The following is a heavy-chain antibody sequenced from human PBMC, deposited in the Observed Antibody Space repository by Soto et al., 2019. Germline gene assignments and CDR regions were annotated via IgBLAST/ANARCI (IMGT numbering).Heavy chain of an antibody. V-gene: IGHV6-1*01. CDR3: EREGIAVAGSLMGRDRMDV. D-gene: IGHD6-19*01. J-gene: IGHJ6*02. CDR2: TYYRSKWYN. Sequence: SHTLSLTCALSGDSVSSNSAAWNWIRQSPSRGLEWLGRTYYRSKWYNDYAVSVKSRITINPDTSKNQFSLQLNSVTPEDTAVYYCEREGIAVAGSLMGRDRMDVWAQGSTVIGSS. CDR1: GDSVSSNSAA.